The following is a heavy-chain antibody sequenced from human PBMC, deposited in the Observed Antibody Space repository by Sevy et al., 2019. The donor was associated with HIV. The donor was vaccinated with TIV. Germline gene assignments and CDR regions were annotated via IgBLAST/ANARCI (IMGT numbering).Heavy chain of an antibody. V-gene: IGHV3-72*01. CDR2: IRKKPNSYST. Sequence: GGSLRLSCAASGFSFSDHYMDWVRQAPGRGLEWIGRIRKKPNSYSTEYAASVKGRFTISRDDAKSSLYLQMNSLKTEDTAVYYCVRAKSDNSRRLLDSWGQGTLVTVSS. CDR1: GFSFSDHY. D-gene: IGHD2-15*01. J-gene: IGHJ4*02. CDR3: VRAKSDNSRRLLDS.